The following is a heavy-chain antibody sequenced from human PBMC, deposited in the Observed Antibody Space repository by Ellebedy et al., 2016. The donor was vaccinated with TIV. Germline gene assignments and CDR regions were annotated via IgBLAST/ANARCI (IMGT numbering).Heavy chain of an antibody. Sequence: PGGSLRLSCAASGFTFSSYAMHWVRQAPGKGLEWVAVISYDGSNKYYADSVKGRFTISRDKSKNTLYLQINSLRAEDTDVYYCASKAGGWYGGFDYWGQGTLVTVSS. CDR2: ISYDGSNK. CDR3: ASKAGGWYGGFDY. V-gene: IGHV3-30-3*01. D-gene: IGHD6-19*01. J-gene: IGHJ4*02. CDR1: GFTFSSYA.